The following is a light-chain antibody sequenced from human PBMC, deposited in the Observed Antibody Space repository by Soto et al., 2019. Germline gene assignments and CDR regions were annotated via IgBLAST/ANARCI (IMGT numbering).Light chain of an antibody. CDR2: DAS. V-gene: IGKV1-39*01. Sequence: DIQMTQSPSSLSASVGDRVTITCQASQNINNYLNWYQQKPGRAPKLLIYDASNLEAGVPSRFRGSGSGTDFTFTISSLQPEDFATYYCQQSYSTPYTFGQGTKLEIK. CDR3: QQSYSTPYT. CDR1: QNINNY. J-gene: IGKJ2*01.